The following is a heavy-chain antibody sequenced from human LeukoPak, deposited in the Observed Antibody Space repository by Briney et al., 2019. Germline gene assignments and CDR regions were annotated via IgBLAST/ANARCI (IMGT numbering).Heavy chain of an antibody. D-gene: IGHD2-2*01. J-gene: IGHJ4*02. CDR1: GFTFSSYS. CDR2: ISSSSSTI. CDR3: AREPLGYCSSTSCSFSLDY. V-gene: IGHV3-48*01. Sequence: PGGSLRLSCAASGFTFSSYSMNWVRQAPGKGLEWVSYISSSSSTIYYADSVKGRFTISRDNAKNSLYLQMNSPRAKDTAVYYCAREPLGYCSSTSCSFSLDYWGQGTLVTVSS.